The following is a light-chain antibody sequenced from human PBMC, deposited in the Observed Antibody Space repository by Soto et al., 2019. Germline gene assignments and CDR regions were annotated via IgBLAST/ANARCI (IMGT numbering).Light chain of an antibody. V-gene: IGKV1-39*01. J-gene: IGKJ1*01. CDR3: QQTYNTPRT. Sequence: DIQMTQSPSTLSASVGDRVTITCRASQSISTWLAWYQQKPGKAPKLLIYATSTLQSGVPARFSGSGSGTDFSLTISSLQPEDFATYYCQQTYNTPRTFGQGTRVEI. CDR2: ATS. CDR1: QSISTW.